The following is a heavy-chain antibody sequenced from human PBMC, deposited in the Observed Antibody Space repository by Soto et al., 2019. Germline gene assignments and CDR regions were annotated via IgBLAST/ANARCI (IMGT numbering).Heavy chain of an antibody. Sequence: QLVESVGGLIQPGGSLRLSCAASGFTVSSYYMSWVRQAPGKGLEWVSVVYSTGSTYYADSVKGRFTISRDISKNMIYLQMDSLRAEDTAVYYCAREGMGFGYWGQGTLVTVSS. CDR3: AREGMGFGY. CDR2: VYSTGST. J-gene: IGHJ4*02. V-gene: IGHV3-53*01. D-gene: IGHD1-26*01. CDR1: GFTVSSYY.